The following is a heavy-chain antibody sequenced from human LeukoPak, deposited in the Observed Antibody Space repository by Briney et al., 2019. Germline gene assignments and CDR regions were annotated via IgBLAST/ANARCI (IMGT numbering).Heavy chain of an antibody. CDR1: GFTFSSYA. Sequence: GGSLRLSCAASGFTFSSYAMSWVRQAPGKGLEWVSGISGSGGSTYYADSVKGRLTIPRDNSKNTPYLQMSSLIAEDTAVYYCARGTAGDSSPGTWGQGSLVTVSS. J-gene: IGHJ4*02. V-gene: IGHV3-23*01. CDR2: ISGSGGST. CDR3: ARGTAGDSSPGT. D-gene: IGHD6-13*01.